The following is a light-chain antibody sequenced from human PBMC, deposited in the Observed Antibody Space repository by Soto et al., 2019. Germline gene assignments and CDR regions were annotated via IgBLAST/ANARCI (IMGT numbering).Light chain of an antibody. CDR1: DSVTSSH. V-gene: IGKV3-20*01. J-gene: IGKJ2*01. Sequence: IVLTQSPDTLSLSPGERVTLSCRASDSVTSSHVAWYRQKPGQPPTLLIYGASSRAAGVADRFSGDGSGKDFALTISRLEPEDFAVYFCQQYGNSPLTFGRGTKVDIK. CDR2: GAS. CDR3: QQYGNSPLT.